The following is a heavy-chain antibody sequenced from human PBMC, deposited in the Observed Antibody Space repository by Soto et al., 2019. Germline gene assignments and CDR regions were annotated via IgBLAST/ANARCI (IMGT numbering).Heavy chain of an antibody. J-gene: IGHJ4*02. V-gene: IGHV4-34*01. Sequence: SETLSLTCAVYGGSFSGYYWSWIRQPPGKGLEWIGEINHSGSTNYNPSLKSRVTISVDTPKNQFSLKLSSVTAADTAVYYCARGGLRHIVVVTAILTPFDYWGQGTLVTVSS. CDR3: ARGGLRHIVVVTAILTPFDY. CDR1: GGSFSGYY. CDR2: INHSGST. D-gene: IGHD2-21*02.